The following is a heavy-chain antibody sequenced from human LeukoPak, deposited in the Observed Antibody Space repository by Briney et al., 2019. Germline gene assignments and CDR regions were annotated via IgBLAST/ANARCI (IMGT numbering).Heavy chain of an antibody. J-gene: IGHJ6*02. CDR1: RFTFSSFA. CDR3: AKVVIIYYYYGMDV. Sequence: DPGGSLRLSCAASRFTFSSFAMSWVRQAPGKGLEWVSDISSSSDMTYYADSVKGRFTISRDNSKKTLYLQMSSLRAEDTAVYYCAKVVIIYYYYGMDVWGQGTTATVSS. V-gene: IGHV3-23*01. D-gene: IGHD3-10*01. CDR2: ISSSSDMT.